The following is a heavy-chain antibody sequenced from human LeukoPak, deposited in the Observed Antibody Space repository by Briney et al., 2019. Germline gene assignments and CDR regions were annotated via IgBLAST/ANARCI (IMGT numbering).Heavy chain of an antibody. J-gene: IGHJ4*02. CDR2: ISGSGGSR. Sequence: GGSLRLSCAASGFTFSSYAMNWVRQAPGKGLEWVSVISGSGGSRYYADSVKGRFSISRDNSKNTLYLQMNSLRAEDTAIYYCAKGFVDQWGHPDYWGQGTLVTVSS. CDR3: AKGFVDQWGHPDY. V-gene: IGHV3-23*01. D-gene: IGHD1-26*01. CDR1: GFTFSSYA.